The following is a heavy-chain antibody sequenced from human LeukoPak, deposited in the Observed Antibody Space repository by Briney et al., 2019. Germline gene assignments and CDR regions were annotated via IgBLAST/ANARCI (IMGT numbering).Heavy chain of an antibody. CDR2: MHHGGSN. D-gene: IGHD6-13*01. Sequence: SGTLSLTCAVSGGSITSSHWWSWVRQSPGKGLEWIGEMHHGGSNNYHPSLKSRLTISVDNSNNEFSLRLTSVTAADTAVYYCAGKQVVGGYFDYWGQGTLVTVSS. V-gene: IGHV4-4*02. CDR1: GGSITSSHW. CDR3: AGKQVVGGYFDY. J-gene: IGHJ4*02.